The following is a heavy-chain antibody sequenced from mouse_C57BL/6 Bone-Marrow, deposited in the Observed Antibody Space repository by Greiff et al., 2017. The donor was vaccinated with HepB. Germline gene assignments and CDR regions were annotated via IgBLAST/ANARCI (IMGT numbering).Heavy chain of an antibody. CDR3: ARRPRYAMDY. Sequence: VQLQQPGAELVRPGSSVKLSCKASGYTFTSYWMDWVKQRPGQGLEWIGNIYPSDSETNYNQKFKDKATLSVDKSSSTAYMQLSSLTSEDSAVYYCARRPRYAMDYWGQGTSVTVSS. CDR2: IYPSDSET. CDR1: GYTFTSYW. V-gene: IGHV1-61*01. J-gene: IGHJ4*01.